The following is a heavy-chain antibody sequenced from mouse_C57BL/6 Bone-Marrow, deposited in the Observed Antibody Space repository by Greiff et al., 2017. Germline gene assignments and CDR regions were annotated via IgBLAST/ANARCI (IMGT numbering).Heavy chain of an antibody. V-gene: IGHV5-9*01. Sequence: EVQGVESGGGLVKPGGSLKLSCAASGFTFSSYTMSWVRQTPEKRLEWVATISGGGGNTYYPDSVKGRFTIPRDNDKNTLYLQMSRLRSEDTAFYYCAGTYYGSSSYYAMDYWGQGTSVTVSS. D-gene: IGHD1-1*01. CDR2: ISGGGGNT. CDR3: AGTYYGSSSYYAMDY. CDR1: GFTFSSYT. J-gene: IGHJ4*01.